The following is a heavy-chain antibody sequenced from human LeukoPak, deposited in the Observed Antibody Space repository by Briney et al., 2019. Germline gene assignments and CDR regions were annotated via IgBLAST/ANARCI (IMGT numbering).Heavy chain of an antibody. CDR1: GFSCSNYG. D-gene: IGHD6-19*01. CDR2: ISYDGKSQ. Sequence: GRSLRLSCAASGFSCSNYGMHWVRQAPGKGLEWVAMISYDGKSQHYGDSVKGRFTISRGNSKNTVYLQMNSLRPEDSAMYYCAKDLYGGGWYNYFDPWGQGTQVTVSS. CDR3: AKDLYGGGWYNYFDP. J-gene: IGHJ5*02. V-gene: IGHV3-30*18.